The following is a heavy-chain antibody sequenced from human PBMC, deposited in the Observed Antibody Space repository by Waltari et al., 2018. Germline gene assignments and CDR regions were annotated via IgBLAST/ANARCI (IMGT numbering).Heavy chain of an antibody. CDR2: IDWDDDK. CDR3: ARIPMYCSGGSCYSGNWFDP. Sequence: GMCVSWIRQPPGKALEWLARIDWDDDKYYSTSLKTRLTISKDTSKNQVVLTMTNMDPVDKATYYCARIPMYCSGGSCYSGNWFDPWGQGTLVTVSS. D-gene: IGHD2-15*01. CDR1: GMC. J-gene: IGHJ5*02. V-gene: IGHV2-70*11.